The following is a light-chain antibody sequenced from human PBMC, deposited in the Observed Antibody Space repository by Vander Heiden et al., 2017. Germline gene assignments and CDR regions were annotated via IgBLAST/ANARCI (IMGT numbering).Light chain of an antibody. CDR2: GAS. CDR1: QSVSSSY. CDR3: QQYGSSPLYT. Sequence: EIVLTQSPGTLSLSPGERATLSCSASQSVSSSYLAWYQQKPGQAPRLLIYGASSGATGIPDRFSGSGSGTDFTLTISRLEPEDFAVYYCQQYGSSPLYTFGQGTKLEIK. J-gene: IGKJ2*01. V-gene: IGKV3-20*01.